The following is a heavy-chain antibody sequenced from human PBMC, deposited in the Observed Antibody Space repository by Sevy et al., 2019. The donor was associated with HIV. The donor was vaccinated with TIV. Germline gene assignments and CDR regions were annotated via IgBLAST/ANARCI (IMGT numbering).Heavy chain of an antibody. D-gene: IGHD5-18*01. CDR1: GFTFSSYA. CDR3: ARASLPRGIQLWLRGGDFDY. J-gene: IGHJ4*02. Sequence: GGSLRLSCAASGFTFSSYAMHWVRQAPGKGLEWVAVISYDGSNKYYADSVKGRFTISRDNSKNTLYLQMNSLRAEETAVYYCARASLPRGIQLWLRGGDFDYWGQGTLVTVSS. V-gene: IGHV3-30-3*01. CDR2: ISYDGSNK.